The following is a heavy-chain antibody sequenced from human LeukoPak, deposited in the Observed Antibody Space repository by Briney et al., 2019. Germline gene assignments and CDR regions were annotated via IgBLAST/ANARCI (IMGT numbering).Heavy chain of an antibody. CDR3: ARAGLNGDVDY. Sequence: SETLSLTCAVYGGSFSGYYWSWIRQPPGKGLEWIGEINHSGSTNYNPSLKSRVTISVDTSKNQFSLKLSSVTVADTAVYYCARAGLNGDVDYWGQGTLVTVSS. CDR1: GGSFSGYY. CDR2: INHSGST. V-gene: IGHV4-34*01. J-gene: IGHJ4*02. D-gene: IGHD4-17*01.